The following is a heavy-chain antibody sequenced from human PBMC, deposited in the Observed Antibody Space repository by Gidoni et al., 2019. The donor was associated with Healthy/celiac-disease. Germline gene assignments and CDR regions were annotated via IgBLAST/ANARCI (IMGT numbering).Heavy chain of an antibody. J-gene: IGHJ6*02. CDR1: GGSISSSSYY. D-gene: IGHD3-16*02. Sequence: QLQLQESGPGLVKPSETLSLTCTVSGGSISSSSYYWGWIRQPPGKGLEWIGSIYYSGSTYYNPSLKSRVTISVDTSKNQFSLKLSSVTAADTAVYYCARHTRSDYVWGKLSLYYYYGMDVWGQGTTVTVSS. CDR2: IYYSGST. V-gene: IGHV4-39*01. CDR3: ARHTRSDYVWGKLSLYYYYGMDV.